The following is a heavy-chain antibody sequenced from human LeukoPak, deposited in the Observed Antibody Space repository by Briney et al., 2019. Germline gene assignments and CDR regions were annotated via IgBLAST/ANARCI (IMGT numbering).Heavy chain of an antibody. CDR3: ARVPQGRYYYYYMDV. Sequence: ASVKVSCKASGYTFTGYYMHWVRQAPGQGLEWMGWINPNSGGTNYAQKFQGRVTMTRDTSISTAYMELSRLRSEDTAVYYCARVPQGRYYYYYMDVGGKGTTITVS. CDR1: GYTFTGYY. CDR2: INPNSGGT. J-gene: IGHJ6*03. V-gene: IGHV1-2*02.